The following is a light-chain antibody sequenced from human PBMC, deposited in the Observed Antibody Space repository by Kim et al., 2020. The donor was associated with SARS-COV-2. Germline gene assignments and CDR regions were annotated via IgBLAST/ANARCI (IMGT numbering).Light chain of an antibody. V-gene: IGLV2-14*04. CDR3: SSYTSSSTYV. J-gene: IGLJ1*01. CDR2: DVS. CDR1: SSDVGGYNY. Sequence: GQSITIPCTGTSSDVGGYNYVSWYQQHPGKAPKLMIYDVSKRPSGVSNRFSGSKSGNTASLTISGLQAEDEGDYYCSSYTSSSTYVFGTGTKVTVL.